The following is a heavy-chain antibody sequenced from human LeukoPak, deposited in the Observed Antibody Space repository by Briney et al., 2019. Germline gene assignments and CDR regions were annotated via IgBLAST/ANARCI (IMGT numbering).Heavy chain of an antibody. CDR2: ISGSGTNT. CDR3: AKDQGLGGGSVWGY. J-gene: IGHJ4*02. D-gene: IGHD2-15*01. V-gene: IGHV3-23*01. Sequence: GGSLRLSCAASGFTFGSYAMSWVRQAPGKGLEWVSAISGSGTNTYYGSSVKGRFTISRDNSKNMLFLEMNGLRAEDTAVYYCAKDQGLGGGSVWGYWGQGMLITVSS. CDR1: GFTFGSYA.